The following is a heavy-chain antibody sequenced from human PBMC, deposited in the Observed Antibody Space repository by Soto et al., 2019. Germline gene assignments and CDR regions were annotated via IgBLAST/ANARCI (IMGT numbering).Heavy chain of an antibody. Sequence: QVQLVESGGGVVQPGRSLRLSCAASGFTFSTYGMHWVRQAPGKGLEWVAVIWYDGSNKYYADSVKGRFTISRDNSRNTLYLQMNSLRPEDTAVYYCARDVAQGWVQGTLVTVSS. CDR3: ARDVAQG. D-gene: IGHD5-12*01. CDR2: IWYDGSNK. CDR1: GFTFSTYG. V-gene: IGHV3-33*01. J-gene: IGHJ4*02.